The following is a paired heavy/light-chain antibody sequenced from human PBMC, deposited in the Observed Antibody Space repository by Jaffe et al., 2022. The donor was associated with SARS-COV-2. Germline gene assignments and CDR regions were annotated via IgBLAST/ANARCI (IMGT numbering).Heavy chain of an antibody. D-gene: IGHD1-7*01. CDR3: ATEGRDWDSLPWYFDF. J-gene: IGHJ4*02. Sequence: EVQLVESGGGLVKPGESLRLSCTASGFTFSDAWMSWVRQAPGKGLEWVGRIKSKSEGATTDYLAPVKGRFTISRDDSKNTLYLQMNSLKTEDTAVYYCATEGRDWDSLPWYFDFWGQGALVTVSS. CDR1: GFTFSDAW. V-gene: IGHV3-15*01. CDR2: IKSKSEGATT.
Light chain of an antibody. CDR2: EVN. J-gene: IGLJ2*01. CDR1: SSDVGSYNL. V-gene: IGLV2-23*02. CDR3: CSYAGNSIVV. Sequence: QSALTQPASVSGSPGQSITISCTGTSSDVGSYNLVSWYQQHPGKAPKLVIFEVNKRPSGVSNRFSGSKSGNTASLTISGLQAEDEADYYCCSYAGNSIVVFGGGTKLTVL.